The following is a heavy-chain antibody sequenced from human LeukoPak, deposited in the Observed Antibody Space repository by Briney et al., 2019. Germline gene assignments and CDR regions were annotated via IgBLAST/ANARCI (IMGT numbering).Heavy chain of an antibody. CDR2: IKQDGSEK. CDR1: GSTFSSYW. CDR3: ARDSFWSGSVPGY. V-gene: IGHV3-7*01. D-gene: IGHD3-3*01. Sequence: PGGSLRLSCAASGSTFSSYWMSWVRQAPGKGLEWVANIKQDGSEKYYVDSVKGRFTISRDNAKNSLYLQMNSLRAEDTAVYYRARDSFWSGSVPGYWGQGTLVTVSS. J-gene: IGHJ4*02.